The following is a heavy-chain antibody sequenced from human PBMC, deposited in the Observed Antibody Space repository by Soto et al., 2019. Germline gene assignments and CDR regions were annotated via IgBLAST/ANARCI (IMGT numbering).Heavy chain of an antibody. J-gene: IGHJ4*02. CDR3: ASRDPGTSVYY. V-gene: IGHV4-4*02. Sequence: SETLSLTCAVSGGSFTSNNWLTWVRQPPGQGLEWIGEIYRTGSTNYNPSLKSRVTISLDKSENQFSLKVTSLTAADTVVYYCASRDPGTSVYYWGPGTLVTVSS. CDR1: GGSFTSNNW. D-gene: IGHD1-7*01. CDR2: IYRTGST.